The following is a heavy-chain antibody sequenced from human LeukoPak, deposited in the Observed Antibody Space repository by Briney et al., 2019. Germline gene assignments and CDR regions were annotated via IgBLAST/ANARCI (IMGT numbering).Heavy chain of an antibody. CDR3: ARGVVAAITLSRTGNWYFDL. CDR1: GGTFSSYA. D-gene: IGHD2-15*01. V-gene: IGHV1-69*06. Sequence: ASVKVSCKASGGTFSSYAISWVRQAPGQGLEWMGGIIPIFGTANYAQKFQGRVTITADKSTSTAYMELSSLRSEDTAVYYCARGVVAAITLSRTGNWYFDLWGRGTLVTVSS. J-gene: IGHJ2*01. CDR2: IIPIFGTA.